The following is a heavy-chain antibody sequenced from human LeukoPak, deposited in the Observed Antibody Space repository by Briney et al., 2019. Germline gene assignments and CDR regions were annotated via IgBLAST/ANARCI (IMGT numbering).Heavy chain of an antibody. D-gene: IGHD1-1*01. Sequence: GGSLRLSCAASRFTFSSYAMSWVRQAPGKGLEWVSIINNSGGSTYSADSVKGRFTISRDFSKNTLYLQMNSLRAEDTAVYFCARVNDATYYFDYWGQGTLVTVSS. V-gene: IGHV3-23*01. CDR3: ARVNDATYYFDY. CDR1: RFTFSSYA. J-gene: IGHJ4*02. CDR2: INNSGGST.